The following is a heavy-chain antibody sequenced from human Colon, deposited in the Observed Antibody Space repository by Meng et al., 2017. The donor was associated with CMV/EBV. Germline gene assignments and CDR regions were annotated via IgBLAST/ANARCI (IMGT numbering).Heavy chain of an antibody. CDR1: GFTFNVFA. Sequence: GESLKISCAASGFTFNVFAINWVRQAPGKGLEWVSAIGGGGTTTYYADSVKGRFTVSRDNSNNTVFLQLSSLRADDTALYYCAKASSNFPYYSMDVWGQGTPVTVSS. CDR2: IGGGGTTT. D-gene: IGHD4-11*01. J-gene: IGHJ6*02. CDR3: AKASSNFPYYSMDV. V-gene: IGHV3-23*01.